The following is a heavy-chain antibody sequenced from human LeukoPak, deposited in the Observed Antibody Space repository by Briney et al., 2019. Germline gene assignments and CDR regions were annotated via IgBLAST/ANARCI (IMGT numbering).Heavy chain of an antibody. Sequence: ASLKVSCKVSGYTLTQLSMHWVRQAPGTGLEWRGGFDPEDGETIYAQKFQGRVTMTEDTSTDTAYMELSSLRSEDTAVYYCATDRRGYSYGYGLDYWGQGTLVTVSS. J-gene: IGHJ4*02. CDR2: FDPEDGET. V-gene: IGHV1-24*01. D-gene: IGHD5-18*01. CDR1: GYTLTQLS. CDR3: ATDRRGYSYGYGLDY.